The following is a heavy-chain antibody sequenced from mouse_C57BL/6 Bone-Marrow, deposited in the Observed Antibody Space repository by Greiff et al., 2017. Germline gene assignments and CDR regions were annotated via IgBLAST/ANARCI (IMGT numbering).Heavy chain of an antibody. V-gene: IGHV1-64*01. J-gene: IGHJ3*01. CDR2: IHPNSGST. CDR1: GYTFTSYW. CDR3: ARCRAWFAY. D-gene: IGHD6-1*01. Sequence: QVQLQQPGAELVKPGASVKLSCKASGYTFTSYWMHWVKPRPGQGLEWIGMIHPNSGSTNYNEKFKSKATLTVDKSSSTAYMQLSSLTSADSAVYYWARCRAWFAYGGQGTLVTVSA.